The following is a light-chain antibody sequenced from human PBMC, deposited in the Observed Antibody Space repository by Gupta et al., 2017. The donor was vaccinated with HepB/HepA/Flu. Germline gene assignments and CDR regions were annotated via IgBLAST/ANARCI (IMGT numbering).Light chain of an antibody. Sequence: DIVMTQSPDSLAVSLGERATINCKASQSVLYGPKNQNYLAWYQQKPGQPPKLLIYWASTRQSGVPGRFSGSGSGTEFTLTISSRQAEDVAVYYCQQYYSALTWTFGQGTKVEIK. V-gene: IGKV4-1*01. J-gene: IGKJ1*01. CDR3: QQYYSALTWT. CDR2: WAS. CDR1: QSVLYGPKNQNY.